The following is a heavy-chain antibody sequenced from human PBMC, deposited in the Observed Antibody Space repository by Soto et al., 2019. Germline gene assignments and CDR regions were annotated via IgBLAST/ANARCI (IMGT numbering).Heavy chain of an antibody. V-gene: IGHV3-74*01. CDR2: INSDGSST. J-gene: IGHJ4*02. Sequence: EVQLVESGGGLVQPGGSLRLSCSASGFTFNTYWMHWVRQAPGKGLVWVSRINSDGSSTTYADSVKGRFTISRDNAKNTVHLQMNSRRVEDTAVYYCAGVRGGTVTTDDYWGQGTLVTVSS. CDR1: GFTFNTYW. CDR3: AGVRGGTVTTDDY. D-gene: IGHD4-17*01.